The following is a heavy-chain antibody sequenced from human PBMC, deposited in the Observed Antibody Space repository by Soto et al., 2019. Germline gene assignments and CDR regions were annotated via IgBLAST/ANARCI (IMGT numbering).Heavy chain of an antibody. CDR1: GGSFTSNNW. Sequence: SETLSLTCAVSGGSFTSNNWWTWVRQPPGQGLEWIGEIYRTGSTNYNPSPKSRVTISLDKSENQFSLKVTSLTAADTAVYYCASRDPGTSVDYWGQGTLVTVSS. CDR3: ASRDPGTSVDY. CDR2: IYRTGST. V-gene: IGHV4-4*02. J-gene: IGHJ4*02. D-gene: IGHD1-7*01.